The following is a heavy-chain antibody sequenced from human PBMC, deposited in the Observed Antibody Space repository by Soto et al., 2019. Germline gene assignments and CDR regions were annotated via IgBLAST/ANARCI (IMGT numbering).Heavy chain of an antibody. Sequence: PLETLSLTCTVSGGSISSGDYYWSWIRQPPGKGLEWIGYIYYSGSTYYNPSLKSRVTISVDTSKNQFSLKLSSVTAADTAVYYCARLESAGQQWLVPWWFDPWGQGTLVTVSS. CDR3: ARLESAGQQWLVPWWFDP. V-gene: IGHV4-30-4*01. CDR2: IYYSGST. D-gene: IGHD6-19*01. J-gene: IGHJ5*02. CDR1: GGSISSGDYY.